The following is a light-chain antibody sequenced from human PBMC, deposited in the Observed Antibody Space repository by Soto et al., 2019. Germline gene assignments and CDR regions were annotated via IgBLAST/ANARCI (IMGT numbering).Light chain of an antibody. V-gene: IGKV3-15*01. CDR3: QQYSIWRT. CDR1: ESVSTN. Sequence: MTQSPSTLSLPQWERVTLSCRASESVSTNLAWYQQKAGQAPRLLIYGASTRATGIPARFSGSGSGTEFTLTISSLQSEDFAVYYCQQYSIWRTFGQGTKV. CDR2: GAS. J-gene: IGKJ1*01.